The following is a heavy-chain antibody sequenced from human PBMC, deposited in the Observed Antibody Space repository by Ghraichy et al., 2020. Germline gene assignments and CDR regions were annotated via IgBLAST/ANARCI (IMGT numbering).Heavy chain of an antibody. CDR1: GGSFSGYY. Sequence: SETLSLTCAVYGGSFSGYYWSWIRQPPGKGLEWIGEINHSGSTNYNPSLKSRVTISVDTYKNQFSLKLSSVTAADTAVYYCARKGVSSWYHNYYYYGMDVWGQGTTVTVSS. J-gene: IGHJ6*02. D-gene: IGHD6-13*01. CDR3: ARKGVSSWYHNYYYYGMDV. V-gene: IGHV4-34*01. CDR2: INHSGST.